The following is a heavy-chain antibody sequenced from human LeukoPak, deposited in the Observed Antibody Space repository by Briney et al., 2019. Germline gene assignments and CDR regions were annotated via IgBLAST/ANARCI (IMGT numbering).Heavy chain of an antibody. Sequence: SETLSLTCTVSGYSISSGYYWGWIRQPPGKGLEWIGSIYHSGSTYYNPSLKSRVTISVDTSKNQFSLKLSSVTAADTAVYYCGSTSSLFLRDAFDIWGQGTMVTVSS. CDR1: GYSISSGYY. CDR2: IYHSGST. J-gene: IGHJ3*02. V-gene: IGHV4-38-2*02. D-gene: IGHD2-2*01. CDR3: GSTSSLFLRDAFDI.